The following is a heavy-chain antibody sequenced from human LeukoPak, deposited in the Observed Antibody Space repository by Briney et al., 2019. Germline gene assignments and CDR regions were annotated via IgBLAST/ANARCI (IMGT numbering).Heavy chain of an antibody. Sequence: GGSLRLSCAASGFTVSSNYMSWVRQAPGKGLEWVSAISGSGGSTYYADSVKGRFTISRDNSKNTLYLQMNSLRAEDTAVYYCAKENVDIVATPLYYFDYWGQGTLVTVSS. J-gene: IGHJ4*02. V-gene: IGHV3-23*01. CDR3: AKENVDIVATPLYYFDY. CDR2: ISGSGGST. D-gene: IGHD5-12*01. CDR1: GFTVSSNY.